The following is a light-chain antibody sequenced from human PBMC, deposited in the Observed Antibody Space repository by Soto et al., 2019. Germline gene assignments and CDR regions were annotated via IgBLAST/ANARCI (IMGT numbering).Light chain of an antibody. CDR2: EVS. Sequence: QSALTQPPSASGSPGQSVTISCTGTSSDVGAYKYVSLYQQYPGKAPKLMIYEVSKRHSGVPDRLSGSKSGNAASLTVSGLQAEDEADYYCTSYAGSNIWVFGGGTKVTVL. CDR1: SSDVGAYKY. J-gene: IGLJ3*02. CDR3: TSYAGSNIWV. V-gene: IGLV2-8*01.